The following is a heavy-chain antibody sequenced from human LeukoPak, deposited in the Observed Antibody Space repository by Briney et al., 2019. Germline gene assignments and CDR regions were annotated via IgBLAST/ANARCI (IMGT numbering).Heavy chain of an antibody. J-gene: IGHJ4*02. CDR1: GFIFSNYA. V-gene: IGHV3-23*01. D-gene: IGHD6-19*01. Sequence: GGSLRLSCATSGFIFSNYAVNWVRQAPGKGLEWVSIISGSGDTTYYADSVKGRFTISRDNSKNTLYLQMNSLRAEDTAVYYCAKTRRTGIAVALDYWGQGTLVTVSS. CDR3: AKTRRTGIAVALDY. CDR2: ISGSGDTT.